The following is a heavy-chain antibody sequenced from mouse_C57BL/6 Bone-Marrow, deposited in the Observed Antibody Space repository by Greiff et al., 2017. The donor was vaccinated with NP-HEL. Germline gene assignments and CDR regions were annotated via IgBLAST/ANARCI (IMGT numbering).Heavy chain of an antibody. CDR3: ARDQAYYSNYDAMDY. V-gene: IGHV5-4*01. CDR2: ISDGGSYT. CDR1: GFTFSSYA. Sequence: DVKLVESGGGLVKPGGSLKLSCAASGFTFSSYAMSWVRQTPEKRLEWVATISDGGSYTYYPDNVKGRFTISRDNAKNNLYLQMSHLKSEDTAMYYCARDQAYYSNYDAMDYWGQGTSVTVSS. D-gene: IGHD2-5*01. J-gene: IGHJ4*01.